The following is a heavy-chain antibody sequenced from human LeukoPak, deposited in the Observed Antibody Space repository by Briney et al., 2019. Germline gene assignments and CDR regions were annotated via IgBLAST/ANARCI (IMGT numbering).Heavy chain of an antibody. CDR1: GGSVTSSSYY. CDR3: ARVSGWNPLEAAHLDY. V-gene: IGHV4-39*07. CDR2: MYNSGST. D-gene: IGHD6-19*01. Sequence: SETLSLTCTVSGGSVTSSSYYWGWIRQPPGKGLEWIGSMYNSGSTYYNPSLKSRVTTSVDTSKNQVSLKLSSVTAADTAVYYCARVSGWNPLEAAHLDYWGQGTLVTVSS. J-gene: IGHJ4*02.